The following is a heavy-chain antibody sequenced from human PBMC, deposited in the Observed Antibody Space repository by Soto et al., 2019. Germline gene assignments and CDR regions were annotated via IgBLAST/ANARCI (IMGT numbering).Heavy chain of an antibody. CDR3: AREGYYYDSSGYASDY. J-gene: IGHJ4*02. CDR1: GFTFSSYS. D-gene: IGHD3-22*01. V-gene: IGHV3-21*01. Sequence: EVQLVESGGGLVKPGGSLRLSCAASGFTFSSYSMNWVRQAPGKGLEWVSSISSSSSYIYYADSVKGRFTISRDNAKNSLYLQMNSLRAEDTAVYYCAREGYYYDSSGYASDYWGQGTLVTVSS. CDR2: ISSSSSYI.